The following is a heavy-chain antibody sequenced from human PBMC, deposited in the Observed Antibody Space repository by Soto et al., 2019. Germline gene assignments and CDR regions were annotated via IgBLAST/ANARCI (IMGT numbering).Heavy chain of an antibody. V-gene: IGHV3-74*01. J-gene: IGHJ2*01. CDR1: GFTFSTYW. CDR2: IKSDGSSI. D-gene: IGHD6-13*01. CDR3: AREAGLHVSWYFDL. Sequence: EVQLVESGGGLLQPGGSLRLSCAASGFTFSTYWMHWVRQAPGEGPVWVSRIKSDGSSISYADSVKGRFTISRDNARNTWSLQMNSLRAEDPAVYYCAREAGLHVSWYFDLWGRGTLVTVSS.